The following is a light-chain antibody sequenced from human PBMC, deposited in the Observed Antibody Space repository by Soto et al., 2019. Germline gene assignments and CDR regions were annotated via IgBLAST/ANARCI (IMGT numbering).Light chain of an antibody. J-gene: IGLJ1*01. Sequence: QSVLTQPASVSGSPGQSITISYTGTSSDVGGYNYVSWYQQHPGKAPKLMIYDVSNRPSGVSNRFSGSKSGNMASLTISGLQAEDEADYYCSSYTSSSTLVFGTGTKLTVL. V-gene: IGLV2-14*01. CDR2: DVS. CDR3: SSYTSSSTLV. CDR1: SSDVGGYNY.